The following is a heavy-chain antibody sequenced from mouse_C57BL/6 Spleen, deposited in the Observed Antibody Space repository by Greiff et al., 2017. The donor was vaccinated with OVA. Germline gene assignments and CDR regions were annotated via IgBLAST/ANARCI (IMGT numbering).Heavy chain of an antibody. D-gene: IGHD4-1*01. CDR3: AREVELGLPFDY. J-gene: IGHJ2*01. V-gene: IGHV1-55*01. Sequence: QVQLQQPGAELVKPGASVKMSCKASGYTFTSYWITWVKQRPGQGLEWIGDIYPGSGSTNYNEKYKSKATLTVDTSSSTAYMQLSSLTSEDSAVYYCAREVELGLPFDYWGQGTTLTVSS. CDR1: GYTFTSYW. CDR2: IYPGSGST.